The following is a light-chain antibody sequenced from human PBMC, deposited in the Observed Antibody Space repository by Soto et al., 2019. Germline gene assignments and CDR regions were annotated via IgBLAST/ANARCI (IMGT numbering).Light chain of an antibody. CDR2: DAS. Sequence: EIVLTQSPGTLSLSPGERATLSCRASQSVSSNYLAWYQQKPGQPPRLLISDASSRATGIPDRFSGSGSGTDFTLTISVLEPDDFAVYYCQHYGRSPPSWTFGQGTKVEIK. J-gene: IGKJ1*01. CDR3: QHYGRSPPSWT. V-gene: IGKV3-20*01. CDR1: QSVSSNY.